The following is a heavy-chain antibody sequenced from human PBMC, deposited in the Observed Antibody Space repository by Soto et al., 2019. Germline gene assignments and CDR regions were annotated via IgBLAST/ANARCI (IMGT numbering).Heavy chain of an antibody. J-gene: IGHJ6*02. Sequence: PGESLKISCKGSGYSFTSYWIGWVRQMPGKGLEWMGIIYPGDSDTRYSPSFQGQVTISADKSISTAYLQWSSLKASDTAMYYCARYCISTSCYGDYGMDVWGQGTTVTVSS. CDR2: IYPGDSDT. V-gene: IGHV5-51*01. D-gene: IGHD2-2*01. CDR3: ARYCISTSCYGDYGMDV. CDR1: GYSFTSYW.